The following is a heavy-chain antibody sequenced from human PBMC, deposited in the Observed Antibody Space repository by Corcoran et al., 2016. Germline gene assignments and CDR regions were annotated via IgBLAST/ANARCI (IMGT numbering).Heavy chain of an antibody. V-gene: IGHV3-15*04. Sequence: EVQLVESGGGLVKPGGSLSLSCAASGFTFRNAWMSWVRQAPGKGREWVGRIESKTDGGTTDYAAPVKGRFTISRDDSKKTLYLQMNSLKAEDTTVYYCTTDRVTLPYYYDGMDVWGQGTTVTVSS. D-gene: IGHD4-4*01. CDR3: TTDRVTLPYYYDGMDV. J-gene: IGHJ6*02. CDR2: IESKTDGGTT. CDR1: GFTFRNAW.